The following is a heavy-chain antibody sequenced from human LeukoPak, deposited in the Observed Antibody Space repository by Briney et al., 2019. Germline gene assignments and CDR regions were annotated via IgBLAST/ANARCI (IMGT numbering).Heavy chain of an antibody. J-gene: IGHJ4*02. D-gene: IGHD6-6*01. CDR1: GGSMSSSTYY. V-gene: IGHV4-39*01. CDR2: IYYSGST. Sequence: SETLSLTCTVSGGSMSSSTYYWAWIRQPPGKGLEWIGSIYYSGSTYYNPSLKSRVTISVDTSKNQFSLRLISVTAADTAVYYCARIHHLSFTSIAVRGPDYWGQGTLVTVSS. CDR3: ARIHHLSFTSIAVRGPDY.